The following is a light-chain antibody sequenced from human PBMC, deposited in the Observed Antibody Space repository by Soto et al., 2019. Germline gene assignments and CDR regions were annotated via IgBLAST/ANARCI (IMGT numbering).Light chain of an antibody. J-gene: IGKJ3*01. CDR2: DVS. Sequence: EIVLTQSPGTLSLSPGEIATLYFRASQGVTTNFAWYQQKSGQSPRLLIYDVSSRATGVPSRFGGSGSGTDFTLTISRLEPEDFAVYYCHQYGDSPLFGPGTKVDIK. CDR3: HQYGDSPL. V-gene: IGKV3-20*01. CDR1: QGVTTN.